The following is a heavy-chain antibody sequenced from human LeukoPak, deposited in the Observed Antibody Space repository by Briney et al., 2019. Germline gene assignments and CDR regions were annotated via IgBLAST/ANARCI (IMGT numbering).Heavy chain of an antibody. D-gene: IGHD5-18*01. Sequence: SETLSLTCTVSGGSISTYYWSWVRLPPGKGLEWIGYTYNSGGTKYNPSLKSRVTVSVDTSKNQLSLKLSSVTAADTAVYYCARARPDTAMAVDYWGQGTLVTVSS. CDR1: GGSISTYY. CDR3: ARARPDTAMAVDY. J-gene: IGHJ4*02. CDR2: TYNSGGT. V-gene: IGHV4-59*01.